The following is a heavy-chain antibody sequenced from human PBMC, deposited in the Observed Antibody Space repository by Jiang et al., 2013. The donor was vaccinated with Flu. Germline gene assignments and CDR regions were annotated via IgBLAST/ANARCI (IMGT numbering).Heavy chain of an antibody. Sequence: PGLVEAFGDPVPHLRCLWLLHQQWLLLGLDPAAPREGLEWIGVSIIWEHLLQPSLKSRVTISVDTSKNQFSLKLSSVTAADTAVYYCARPAYDFWSGVYYFDYWGQGTLVTVSS. V-gene: IGHV4-38-2*01. J-gene: IGHJ4*02. CDR1: LLHQQWLL. CDR2: SIIWEH. D-gene: IGHD3-3*01. CDR3: ARPAYDFWSGVYYFDY.